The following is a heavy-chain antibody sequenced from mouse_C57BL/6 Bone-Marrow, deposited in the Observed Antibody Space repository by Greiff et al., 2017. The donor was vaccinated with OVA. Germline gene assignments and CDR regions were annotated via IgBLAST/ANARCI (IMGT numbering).Heavy chain of an antibody. CDR1: GFTFSDYY. CDR2: INYDGSST. J-gene: IGHJ2*01. CDR3: ARDGGDY. V-gene: IGHV5-16*01. Sequence: EVMLVESEGGLVQPGSSMKLSCTASGFTFSDYYMAWVRQVPEKGLEWVANINYDGSSTYYLDSLKSRFIISRDNAKNILYLQMSSLKSEDTATYYCARDGGDYGGQGTTLTVSS.